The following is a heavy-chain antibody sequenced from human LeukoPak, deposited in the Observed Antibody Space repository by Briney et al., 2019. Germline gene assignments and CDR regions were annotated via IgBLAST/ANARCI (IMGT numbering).Heavy chain of an antibody. CDR3: ATDWDTAMVTGG. CDR1: GFTFSDYY. D-gene: IGHD5-18*01. V-gene: IGHV3-11*01. CDR2: ISSSGSTI. Sequence: GGSLRLSCAASGFTFSDYYMSWIGRAPGKGLEWVSYISSSGSTIYYADSVQGRFTISRDNAKNSLYLQMNSLRTEDTAVYYCATDWDTAMVTGGWGQGTLVTVSS. J-gene: IGHJ4*02.